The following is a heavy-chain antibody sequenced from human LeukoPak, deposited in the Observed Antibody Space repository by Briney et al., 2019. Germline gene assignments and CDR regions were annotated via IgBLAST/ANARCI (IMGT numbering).Heavy chain of an antibody. CDR1: GFALRSYT. CDR2: ISSTSAYI. D-gene: IGHD6-19*01. J-gene: IGHJ5*01. V-gene: IGHV3-21*01. Sequence: GGSLRLSCAASGFALRSYTVTWVRQGPGKGLEWVSSISSTSAYIYYAESVKGRFSISRDNVDNVVHLQMSSLTNEDTAVYYCARVAVAGPTGWFDSWGQGTLVTVSS. CDR3: ARVAVAGPTGWFDS.